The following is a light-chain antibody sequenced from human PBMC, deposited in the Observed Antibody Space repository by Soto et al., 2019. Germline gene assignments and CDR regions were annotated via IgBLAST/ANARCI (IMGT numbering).Light chain of an antibody. CDR2: RAS. J-gene: IGKJ1*01. Sequence: EIHITQSPSTLSVSVGDRVTLSCRASHTISSWLAWYHQKPGKAPKLLIYRASTLKSGVPSRFSGSGSGTEFTLTISGLQPDDFAPYYWQPYNSYSGAFGQGTKVDI. CDR3: QPYNSYSGA. CDR1: HTISSW. V-gene: IGKV1-5*03.